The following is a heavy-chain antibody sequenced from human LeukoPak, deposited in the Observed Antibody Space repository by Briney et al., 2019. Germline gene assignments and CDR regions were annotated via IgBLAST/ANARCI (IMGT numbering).Heavy chain of an antibody. V-gene: IGHV3-21*01. CDR1: GFTSSSYS. CDR3: ARDPGYCSSTNCHIDY. J-gene: IGHJ4*02. Sequence: GGSLRLPCAASGFTSSSYSMNWVRRAPGKGLEWVASITSSSSYIYYADSVKGRFTISRDNAKNSLYLQMNSLRAEDTAVYYCARDPGYCSSTNCHIDYWGQGTLVTVSS. D-gene: IGHD2-2*02. CDR2: ITSSSSYI.